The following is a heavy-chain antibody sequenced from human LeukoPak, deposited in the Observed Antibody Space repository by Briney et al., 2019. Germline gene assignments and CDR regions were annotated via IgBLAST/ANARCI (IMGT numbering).Heavy chain of an antibody. CDR2: IHYSGNT. V-gene: IGHV4-59*02. J-gene: IGHJ5*02. Sequence: ASETLSLTCTVSSASVTTYYWSWMRQPPGKGLEAIAYIHYSGNTNYNPSLKSRVTISVDPSKNQFSLNLSSVTAADTAVYYCAPPPYYYEANGYSVAWGQGTLVTVSS. CDR3: APPPYYYEANGYSVA. CDR1: SASVTTYY. D-gene: IGHD3-22*01.